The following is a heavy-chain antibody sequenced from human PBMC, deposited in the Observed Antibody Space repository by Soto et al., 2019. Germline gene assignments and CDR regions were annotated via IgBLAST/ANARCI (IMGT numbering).Heavy chain of an antibody. Sequence: GGSLRLSCAASGFTVSSYSMNWVRQAPGKGLEWVSSISSSSSFIYYADSLKGRFTISRDNAKNSLHLQINSLRAEDTAVYYCARDSSSNYWYFDLWGRGTLVTVSS. CDR2: ISSSSSFI. J-gene: IGHJ2*01. V-gene: IGHV3-21*01. CDR1: GFTVSSYS. CDR3: ARDSSSNYWYFDL. D-gene: IGHD6-13*01.